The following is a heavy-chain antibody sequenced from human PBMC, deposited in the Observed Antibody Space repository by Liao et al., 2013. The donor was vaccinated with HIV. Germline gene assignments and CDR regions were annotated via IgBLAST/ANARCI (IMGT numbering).Heavy chain of an antibody. J-gene: IGHJ4*02. CDR3: ARGFGYYYDSSGYYYAPFDY. D-gene: IGHD3-22*01. CDR2: INHSGST. Sequence: QVQLQQWGAGLLKPSETLSLTCAVYGGSFSGYYWSWIRQPPGKGLEWIGEINHSGSTNYNPSLKSRVTISVDTSKNQFSLKLSSVTAADTAVYYCARGFGYYYDSSGYYYAPFDYWGQGTLVTVSS. V-gene: IGHV4-34*01. CDR1: GGSFSGYY.